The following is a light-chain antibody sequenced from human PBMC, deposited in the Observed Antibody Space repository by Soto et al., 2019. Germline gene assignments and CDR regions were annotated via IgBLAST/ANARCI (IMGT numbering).Light chain of an antibody. V-gene: IGKV1-33*01. CDR3: QQYDNLPLT. CDR2: DAS. Sequence: DIQMTQSPSSLSASVGDRVTITCRASQDISNYLNWYQQKPGKAPKLLIYDASNLATGVPSRFSGSGSGTDFTFTISSLQSEDIAAYYCQQYDNLPLTFGGGTKVEIK. CDR1: QDISNY. J-gene: IGKJ4*01.